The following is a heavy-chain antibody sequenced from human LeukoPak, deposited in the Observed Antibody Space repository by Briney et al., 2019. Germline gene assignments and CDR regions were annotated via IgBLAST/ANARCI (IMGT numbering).Heavy chain of an antibody. CDR1: GYTLTELS. D-gene: IGHD3-3*01. CDR2: FDPEDGET. Sequence: ASVKVSCKVSGYTLTELSMHWVRQAPGKGLEWMGGFDPEDGETIYAQKFQGRVTMTEDTSTDTAYMELSSLRSEDTAVYYCATDRYYDFWSGYYRRYYYMDVWGKGTTATVSS. CDR3: ATDRYYDFWSGYYRRYYYMDV. V-gene: IGHV1-24*01. J-gene: IGHJ6*03.